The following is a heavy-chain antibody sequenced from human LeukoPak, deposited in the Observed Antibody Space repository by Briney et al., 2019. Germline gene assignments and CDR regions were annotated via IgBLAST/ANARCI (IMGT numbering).Heavy chain of an antibody. CDR1: GYTFTGYY. J-gene: IGHJ5*02. D-gene: IGHD2-2*01. V-gene: IGHV1-69*06. Sequence: GASVKVSCKASGYTFTGYYMHWVRQAPGQGLEWMGGIIPIFGTANYAQKFQGRVTITADKSTSTAYMELSSLRSEDTAVYYCTRDTIPAAPWGQGTLVTVSS. CDR2: IIPIFGTA. CDR3: TRDTIPAAP.